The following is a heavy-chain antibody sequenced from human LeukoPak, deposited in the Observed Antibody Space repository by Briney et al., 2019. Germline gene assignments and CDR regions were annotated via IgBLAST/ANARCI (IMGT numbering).Heavy chain of an antibody. CDR1: GGTFSSYA. V-gene: IGHV1-69*13. Sequence: ASVKVSCKASGGTFSSYAISWVRQAPGQGLEWMGGIIPIFGTANYAQKFQGRVTITADESTSTAYMELSSLRSEDTAVYYCARVSITMVRGVIITEGLNWFDPWGQGTLVTVSS. J-gene: IGHJ5*02. CDR3: ARVSITMVRGVIITEGLNWFDP. CDR2: IIPIFGTA. D-gene: IGHD3-10*01.